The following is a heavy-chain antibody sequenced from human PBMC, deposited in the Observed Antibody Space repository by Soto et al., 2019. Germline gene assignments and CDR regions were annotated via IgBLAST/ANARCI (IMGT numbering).Heavy chain of an antibody. V-gene: IGHV3-23*01. CDR1: GFTFNNYA. Sequence: EVHLLESGGGLIQPGGSLRLSCAASGFTFNNYAMAWVRQAPGKGLEWVSSIINTGDSRYYADSVKGRFTISRDNSKNTPYLQMNSLSADDTAVYYCAKGRTIVVVTTSLDSWGQGTLVTVSS. J-gene: IGHJ4*02. CDR2: IINTGDSR. D-gene: IGHD2-21*02. CDR3: AKGRTIVVVTTSLDS.